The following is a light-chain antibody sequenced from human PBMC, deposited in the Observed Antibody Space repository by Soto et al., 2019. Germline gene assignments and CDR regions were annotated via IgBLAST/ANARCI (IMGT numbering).Light chain of an antibody. CDR1: QSVCDY. Sequence: EIVLTQSPATLSLSPGERATLSCRASQSVCDYLGWYPQKPGQAPRLLLYDASQRATGVPARFSASGSGTDFTLTISSLEPEDFAIYYCQQREDWPRAFGGGTQVEFK. V-gene: IGKV3-11*01. CDR3: QQREDWPRA. CDR2: DAS. J-gene: IGKJ4*01.